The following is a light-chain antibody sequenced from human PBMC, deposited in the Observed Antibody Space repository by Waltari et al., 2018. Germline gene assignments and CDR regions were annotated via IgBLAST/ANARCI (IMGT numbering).Light chain of an antibody. CDR3: SAWDISLSTVF. J-gene: IGLJ2*01. CDR2: NNN. V-gene: IGLV1-47*02. CDR1: TSNVGSNH. Sequence: QSVLTQPPSASGAPGQTVTISCSGSTSNVGSNHVYWYQRVSREAPRLLISNNNERSSGVSARFSASKSGTAASLAISGLQSQDEADYYCSAWDISLSTVFFGGGTRLTVL.